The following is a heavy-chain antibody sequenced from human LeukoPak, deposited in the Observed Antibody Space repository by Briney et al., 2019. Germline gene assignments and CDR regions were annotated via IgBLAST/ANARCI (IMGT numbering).Heavy chain of an antibody. V-gene: IGHV1-2*02. D-gene: IGHD6-19*01. CDR1: GYTFTGYY. Sequence: GASVKVSCKASGYTFTGYYMHWVRQAPGQGLEWMGWINPKSGGTNYAQKFQGRVTMTRDTSISTAYMELSGLRSDDTAVYYCARESFGWYSSGWHYYYGMDVWGQGTTVTVSS. CDR3: ARESFGWYSSGWHYYYGMDV. CDR2: INPKSGGT. J-gene: IGHJ6*02.